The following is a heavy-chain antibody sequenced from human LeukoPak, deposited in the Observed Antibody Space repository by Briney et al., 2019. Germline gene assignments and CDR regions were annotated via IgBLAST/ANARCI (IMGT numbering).Heavy chain of an antibody. CDR2: IDPSDSYT. D-gene: IGHD6-19*01. CDR1: GSTFSSYS. J-gene: IGHJ4*01. Sequence: GESLKISCQGSGSTFSSYSISWVRQLPGKGREWMGRIDPSDSYTNYSPSFQGHVTISADKSSRTAYLQWSSLKASDTAMYYCARLTLVAVAEIRDYWGQGTLVTVSS. V-gene: IGHV5-10-1*01. CDR3: ARLTLVAVAEIRDY.